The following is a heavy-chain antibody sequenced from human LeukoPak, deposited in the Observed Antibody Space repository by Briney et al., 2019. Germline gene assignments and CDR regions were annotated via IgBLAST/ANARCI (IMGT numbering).Heavy chain of an antibody. Sequence: ASVKVSCKASGYTFTSYYMHWVRQAPGQGLEWMGIINPSGGSTSYAQKFQGRVTITRNTSISTAYMELSSLRSEDTAVYYCARALVVVAATDYYYMDVWGKGTTVTVSS. D-gene: IGHD2-15*01. CDR3: ARALVVVAATDYYYMDV. J-gene: IGHJ6*03. V-gene: IGHV1-46*01. CDR1: GYTFTSYY. CDR2: INPSGGST.